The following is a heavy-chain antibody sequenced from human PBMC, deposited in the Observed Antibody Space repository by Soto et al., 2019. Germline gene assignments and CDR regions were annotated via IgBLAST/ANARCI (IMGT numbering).Heavy chain of an antibody. V-gene: IGHV4-59*08. D-gene: IGHD3-10*01. CDR1: GGPTRNYW. Sequence: SETLSLTCTVSGGPTRNYWWSWIRQPPGKGLEWIGYIHDSGGTNYNPSLKSRVTISLDTSKNQFSLKVNSVTAADTAVYYCASIWFGDFDYWGHGTLVTVSS. CDR3: ASIWFGDFDY. J-gene: IGHJ4*01. CDR2: IHDSGGT.